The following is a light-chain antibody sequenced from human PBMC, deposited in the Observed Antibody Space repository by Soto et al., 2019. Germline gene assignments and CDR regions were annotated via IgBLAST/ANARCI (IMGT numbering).Light chain of an antibody. CDR3: QQYNKWPRIT. Sequence: EIVMTQSPATLSVSPEERATLSCRASQSVSSNLAWYQQKPGQAPRLLIYGASTRATGIPVRFSGSGSGTDFTLTISSLQSEDFAVYYCQQYNKWPRITFGQGTRLEIK. V-gene: IGKV3D-15*01. CDR1: QSVSSN. J-gene: IGKJ5*01. CDR2: GAS.